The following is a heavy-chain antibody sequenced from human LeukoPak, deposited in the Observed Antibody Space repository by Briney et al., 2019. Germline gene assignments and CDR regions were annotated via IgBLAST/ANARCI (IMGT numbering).Heavy chain of an antibody. D-gene: IGHD5-12*01. CDR3: VAWQIDS. J-gene: IGHJ4*02. CDR2: ISSDGSKK. V-gene: IGHV3-30*03. Sequence: GGSLRLSCAASGFTFSDYYMSWIRQAPGKGLEWVAVISSDGSKKYCADSVKGRFTISRDTSKNTLYLQVNSLRAEDTAVYYCVAWQIDSWGQGTLVTVSS. CDR1: GFTFSDYY.